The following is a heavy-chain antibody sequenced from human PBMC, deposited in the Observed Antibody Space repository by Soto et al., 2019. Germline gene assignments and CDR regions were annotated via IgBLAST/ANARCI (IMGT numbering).Heavy chain of an antibody. CDR1: GYTFTSYD. CDR3: ASVFSGYDYPAFDI. V-gene: IGHV1-8*01. CDR2: VNPNSGNT. D-gene: IGHD5-12*01. Sequence: ASVKVSCKASGYTFTSYDINWVRQATGQGLEWMGWVNPNSGNTGYAQKFQGRVTMTRNTSISTAYMELSSLRSEDTAVYYCASVFSGYDYPAFDIWGQGTMVTVSS. J-gene: IGHJ3*02.